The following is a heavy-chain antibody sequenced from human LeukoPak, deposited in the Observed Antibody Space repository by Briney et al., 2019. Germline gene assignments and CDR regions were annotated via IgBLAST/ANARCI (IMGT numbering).Heavy chain of an antibody. CDR2: ISYDGSNK. J-gene: IGHJ4*02. V-gene: IGHV3-30-3*01. Sequence: GGSLRLSCAASGFTFSSYAMHWVRQAPGKGLEWVAVISYDGSNKYYADSVKGRFTISRGNAKNTLYLQMNSLRAEDTAVYYCASQSGYEWYYFDYWGQGTLVTVSS. CDR1: GFTFSSYA. D-gene: IGHD5-12*01. CDR3: ASQSGYEWYYFDY.